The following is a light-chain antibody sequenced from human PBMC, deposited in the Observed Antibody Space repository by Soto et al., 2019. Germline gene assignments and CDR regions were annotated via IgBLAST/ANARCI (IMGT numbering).Light chain of an antibody. V-gene: IGKV1-5*01. CDR3: QQYNIYSKT. CDR2: DAS. CDR1: QSISSW. J-gene: IGKJ1*01. Sequence: EIRMNQSLSTLSASVGDRVTITCRASQSISSWLAWYQQKPGKAPKLLIYDASTLDSGVPSRFSGSGSGTEFTLTISSLQPDDFATYYCQQYNIYSKTFGQGTKVDIK.